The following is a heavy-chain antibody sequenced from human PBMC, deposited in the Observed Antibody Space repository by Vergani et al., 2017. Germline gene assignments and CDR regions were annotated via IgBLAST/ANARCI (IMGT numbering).Heavy chain of an antibody. J-gene: IGHJ6*02. CDR1: GYTFTSYA. V-gene: IGHV1-3*01. CDR2: INAGNGNT. CDR3: ARGGRVILPYYYYYGLDV. Sequence: QVQLVQSGAEVTKPGASVKVSCKASGYTFTSYAMHWVRQAPGQRLEWMGWINAGNGNTKYSQKFQGRVTITRDTSACTAYMELSSLRSEDTAVYYCARGGRVILPYYYYYGLDVWGQGTTVTVSS. D-gene: IGHD3-16*01.